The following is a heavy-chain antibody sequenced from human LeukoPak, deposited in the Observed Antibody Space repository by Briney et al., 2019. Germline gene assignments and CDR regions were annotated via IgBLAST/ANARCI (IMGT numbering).Heavy chain of an antibody. CDR1: GFTFSDYA. Sequence: HAGGSLTLSCVASGFTFSDYAMNWVRQAPGKGLEWVSTFKTKYHQVYYAESVRGRFTISTDNSRNAVFLQMNSLRADDTALYYCARSVPDYTRFDYWGQGALVTVSS. CDR2: FKTKYHQV. D-gene: IGHD4-11*01. V-gene: IGHV3-23*05. CDR3: ARSVPDYTRFDY. J-gene: IGHJ4*02.